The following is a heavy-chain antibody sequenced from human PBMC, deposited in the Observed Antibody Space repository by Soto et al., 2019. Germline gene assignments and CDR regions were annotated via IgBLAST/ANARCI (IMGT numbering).Heavy chain of an antibody. CDR3: ARDRIAVAGHLDY. D-gene: IGHD6-19*01. CDR2: ISAYNGYT. Sequence: SSVKVSCKASGYTFKMYGITWVRQAPGQGLEWMGWISAYNGYTNYAQKLQGRVTMTTDTSTSTAYMELRSLRSDDTAVYYWARDRIAVAGHLDYWGQGTLVTVSS. J-gene: IGHJ4*02. CDR1: GYTFKMYG. V-gene: IGHV1-18*04.